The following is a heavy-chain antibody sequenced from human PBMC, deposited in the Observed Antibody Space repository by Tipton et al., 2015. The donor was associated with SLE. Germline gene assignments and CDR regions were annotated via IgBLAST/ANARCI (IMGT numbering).Heavy chain of an antibody. V-gene: IGHV4-59*12. CDR1: GASINSYY. D-gene: IGHD3-3*02. CDR3: ARGSDIFGFCDH. J-gene: IGHJ4*02. Sequence: LRLSCTVSGASINSYYWSWIRQPPGKGLEWLGYVFYSGSTNCHPSLKTRVTISIDTSKNQFSLKLTSVTAADTAIYYCARGSDIFGFCDHWGQGTPVTVSS. CDR2: VFYSGST.